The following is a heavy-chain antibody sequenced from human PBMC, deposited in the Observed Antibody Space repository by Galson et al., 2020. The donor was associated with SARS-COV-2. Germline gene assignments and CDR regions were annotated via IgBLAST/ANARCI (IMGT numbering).Heavy chain of an antibody. V-gene: IGHV3-11*01. CDR2: ISRSSSTI. J-gene: IGHJ4*02. Sequence: KIGESLKISCTASGFTFSDYYMSWIRQAPGKGLEWVSYISRSSSTIYYADSVRGRFTISRDNAKNSLYLQMDSLRAEDTAVYYCARVREQELVDYWGQGALVTVSS. CDR1: GFTFSDYY. CDR3: ARVREQELVDY. D-gene: IGHD6-13*01.